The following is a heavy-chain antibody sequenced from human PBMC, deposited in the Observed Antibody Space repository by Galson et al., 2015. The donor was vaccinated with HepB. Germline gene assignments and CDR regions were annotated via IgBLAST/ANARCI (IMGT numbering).Heavy chain of an antibody. Sequence: CAISGDSVSSNSAAWNWIRQSPSRGLEWLGRTYYRSKWYNDYAVSVKSRITINPDTSKNQFSLQLNSVTPEDTAVYYCAREFDVVVVAATDTYYYYYMDVWGKGTTVTVSS. CDR2: TYYRSKWYN. D-gene: IGHD2-15*01. V-gene: IGHV6-1*01. CDR1: GDSVSSNSAA. CDR3: AREFDVVVVAATDTYYYYYMDV. J-gene: IGHJ6*03.